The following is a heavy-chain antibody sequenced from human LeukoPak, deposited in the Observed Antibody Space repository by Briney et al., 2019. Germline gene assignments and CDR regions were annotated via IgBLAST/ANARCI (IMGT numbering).Heavy chain of an antibody. V-gene: IGHV1-18*01. CDR2: ISAYNGNT. J-gene: IGHJ4*02. CDR3: VRDPDY. Sequence: ASVKVSCKASGYTFSTYGISWVRQAPGQGLEWMGWISAYNGNTNFAQKFQGRVTMTTDTSTNTAYMELRSLRSDDTAVYFCVRDPDYWGQGTLVTVSS. CDR1: GYTFSTYG.